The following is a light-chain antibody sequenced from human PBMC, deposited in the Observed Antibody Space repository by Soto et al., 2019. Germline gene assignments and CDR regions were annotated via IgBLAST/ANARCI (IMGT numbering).Light chain of an antibody. V-gene: IGKV1-39*01. CDR3: QQSYSTLLIT. Sequence: DIQMTQSPSFLSASVGDRVTISCRASQAINTYLNCYQQKPGKAPKLLIYGTSDLQNGVPSRFSGRGSGTDFTLTISSLQPEDFATYYCQQSYSTLLITFGQGTRLEV. J-gene: IGKJ5*01. CDR2: GTS. CDR1: QAINTY.